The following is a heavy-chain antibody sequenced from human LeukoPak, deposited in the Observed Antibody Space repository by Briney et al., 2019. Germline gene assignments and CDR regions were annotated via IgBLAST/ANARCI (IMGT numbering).Heavy chain of an antibody. CDR3: ARHPRRSGSAPFDY. CDR1: GGSISSYY. CDR2: IYYSGST. Sequence: PSETLPLTCTVSGGSISSYYWSWIRQPPGKGLEWIGYIYYSGSTNYNPSLKSRVTISVDTSKNQFSLKLSSVTAADTAVYYCARHPRRSGSAPFDYWGQGTLVTVSS. D-gene: IGHD3-10*01. J-gene: IGHJ4*02. V-gene: IGHV4-59*08.